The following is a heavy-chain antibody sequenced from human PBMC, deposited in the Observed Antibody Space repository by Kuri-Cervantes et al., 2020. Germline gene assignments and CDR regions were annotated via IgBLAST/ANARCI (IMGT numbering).Heavy chain of an antibody. J-gene: IGHJ3*02. V-gene: IGHV3-71*01. CDR2: IRNKANGGTT. Sequence: GESLKISCAASGFTFSDYCMSWVRQAPGKGLEWVGFIRNKANGGTTEYAASVKGRFTISRDDSKSIAYLQMNSLRAEDTAVYYCARDLTGEGDDAFDIWGQGTMVTVSS. CDR3: ARDLTGEGDDAFDI. D-gene: IGHD7-27*01. CDR1: GFTFSDYC.